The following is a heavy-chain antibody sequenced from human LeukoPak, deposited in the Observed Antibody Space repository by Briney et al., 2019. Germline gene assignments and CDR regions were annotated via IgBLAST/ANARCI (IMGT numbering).Heavy chain of an antibody. CDR3: ARIGGSFYFYYYMDV. V-gene: IGHV4-39*07. CDR1: GGSIRSSSYN. J-gene: IGHJ6*03. CDR2: MHYTGTT. Sequence: SETLSLTCTVAGGSIRSSSYNWGWVRQPPRKGLEWIGSMHYTGTTFYNPSLKSRVTISVDTSKNQFSLKLSSVTAADTAVYYCARIGGSFYFYYYMDVWGKGTTVTVSS. D-gene: IGHD3-10*01.